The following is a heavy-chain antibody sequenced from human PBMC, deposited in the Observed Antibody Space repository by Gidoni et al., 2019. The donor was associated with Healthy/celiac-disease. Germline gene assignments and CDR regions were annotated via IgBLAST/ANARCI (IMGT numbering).Heavy chain of an antibody. Sequence: EVQLVESGGVVVQPGGSLRLSCAASGFTFDDYTMHWVRQAPGKGREWVSLISWDGGSTYYADSVKGRFTISRDNSKNSLYLQMNSLRTEDTALYYCAKDFGAAAGKAKPDKWGQGTLVTVSS. CDR2: ISWDGGST. CDR3: AKDFGAAAGKAKPDK. CDR1: GFTFDDYT. D-gene: IGHD6-13*01. V-gene: IGHV3-43*01. J-gene: IGHJ4*02.